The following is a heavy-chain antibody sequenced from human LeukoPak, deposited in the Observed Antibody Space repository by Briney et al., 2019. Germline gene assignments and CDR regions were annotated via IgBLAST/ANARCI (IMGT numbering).Heavy chain of an antibody. CDR3: ARRRVATIRYYYYYGMDV. V-gene: IGHV3-33*01. CDR1: GFTFSSYG. Sequence: GGSLRLSCAASGFTFSSYGMHWVRQAPGKGLEWVAVIWYDGSNKYYADSVKGRFTISRDNSKNTLYLQMNSLRAEDTAVYYCARRRVATIRYYYYYGMDVWGKGTTVTVPS. D-gene: IGHD5-12*01. CDR2: IWYDGSNK. J-gene: IGHJ6*04.